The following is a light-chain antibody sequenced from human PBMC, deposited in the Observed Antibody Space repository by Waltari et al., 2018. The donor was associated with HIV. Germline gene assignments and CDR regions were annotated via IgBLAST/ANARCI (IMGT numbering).Light chain of an antibody. CDR3: QQRSNWPPA. CDR1: QSVSSSY. Sequence: EFVLTQSPGTLSLSPGRRATLPCRASQSVSSSYLAWYQQRPGQAPRLIIYGASSRATGIPARFSGSGSGTDFTLTINSLEPEDFAVYYCQQRSNWPPAFGGGTKVEIK. CDR2: GAS. V-gene: IGKV3D-20*02. J-gene: IGKJ4*01.